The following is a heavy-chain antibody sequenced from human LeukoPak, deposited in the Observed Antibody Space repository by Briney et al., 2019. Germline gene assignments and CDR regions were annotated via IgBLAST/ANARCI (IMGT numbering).Heavy chain of an antibody. CDR2: ISTSGNTR. J-gene: IGHJ4*02. CDR3: ARELSGTTSYYFDY. Sequence: PGGSLRLSCAASGFTFSAYALHWVRQAPGKGLEGVSYISTSGNTRYYADSVKGRFTISRDNAKNSLYLQMNSLRVEDTAVYYCARELSGTTSYYFDYWGQGTLVTVSS. CDR1: GFTFSAYA. V-gene: IGHV3-48*03. D-gene: IGHD1-7*01.